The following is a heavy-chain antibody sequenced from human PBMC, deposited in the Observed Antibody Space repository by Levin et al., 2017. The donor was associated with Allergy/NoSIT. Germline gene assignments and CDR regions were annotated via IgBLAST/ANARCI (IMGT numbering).Heavy chain of an antibody. Sequence: SVKVSCKTFGGTFNSHAFTWVRQAPGQGLEWLGGIIPAFGTPNHAQKFQDRITFIADKSTSTVYMELTGLTSGDTAVYYCARVRRGIVASTGFDYWGQGTLVTVSS. CDR3: ARVRRGIVASTGFDY. J-gene: IGHJ4*02. CDR2: IIPAFGTP. D-gene: IGHD1-26*01. CDR1: GGTFNSHA. V-gene: IGHV1-69*06.